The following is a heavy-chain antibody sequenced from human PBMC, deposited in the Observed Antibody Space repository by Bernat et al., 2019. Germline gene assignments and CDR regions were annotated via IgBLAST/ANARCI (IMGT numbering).Heavy chain of an antibody. CDR1: GFTFSSYG. D-gene: IGHD6-19*01. J-gene: IGHJ2*01. CDR3: AKDPYSSGRQRYFDL. Sequence: VQLVESGGGVVQPGRSLRLSCAASGFTFSSYGMHWVRQAPGKGLEWVSGISWNSGSIGYADSVKGRFTISRDNAKNSLYLQMNSLRAEDTALYYCAKDPYSSGRQRYFDLWGRGTLVTVSS. V-gene: IGHV3-9*01. CDR2: ISWNSGSI.